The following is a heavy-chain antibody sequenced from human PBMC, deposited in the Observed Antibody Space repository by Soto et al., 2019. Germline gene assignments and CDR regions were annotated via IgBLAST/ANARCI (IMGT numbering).Heavy chain of an antibody. Sequence: VQLVESGGGVVQPGRSLRLSCAASGFTFSSYGMHWVRQAPGKGLEWVAVIWYDGSNKYYADSVKGRFTISRDNSKNTLYLQMNSLRAEDTAVYYCARDPMTTETSELFDYWGQGTLVTVSS. CDR1: GFTFSSYG. V-gene: IGHV3-33*01. D-gene: IGHD4-17*01. J-gene: IGHJ4*02. CDR2: IWYDGSNK. CDR3: ARDPMTTETSELFDY.